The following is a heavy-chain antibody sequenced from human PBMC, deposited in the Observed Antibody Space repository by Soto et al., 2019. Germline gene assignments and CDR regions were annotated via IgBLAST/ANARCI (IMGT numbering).Heavy chain of an antibody. D-gene: IGHD3-10*01. CDR2: IYYSGST. CDR3: ARGDTMVRGVINWFDP. J-gene: IGHJ5*02. V-gene: IGHV4-59*12. CDR1: GGSISSYY. Sequence: SETLSVTCTVSGGSISSYYWSWIRQPPGKGLEWIGYIYYSGSTYYNPYLKSRVTISVDTSKNQFSLKLSSVTAADTAVYYCARGDTMVRGVINWFDPWGQGTLVT.